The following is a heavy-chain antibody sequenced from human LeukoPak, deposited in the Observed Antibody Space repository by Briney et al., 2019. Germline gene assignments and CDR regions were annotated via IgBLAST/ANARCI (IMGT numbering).Heavy chain of an antibody. J-gene: IGHJ5*02. CDR2: IDPSDSYT. CDR3: TRSLTTTVTTRFDL. CDR1: RYSFTNSW. Sequence: PGESLRISCKGSRYSFTNSWISWVRQMPGKGLEWMGRIDPSDSYTNYSPSFQGHVTMSADKSTSTVYLQWSSLKASDTAMYYCTRSLTTTVTTRFDLWGQGTLVTVSS. V-gene: IGHV5-10-1*01. D-gene: IGHD4-17*01.